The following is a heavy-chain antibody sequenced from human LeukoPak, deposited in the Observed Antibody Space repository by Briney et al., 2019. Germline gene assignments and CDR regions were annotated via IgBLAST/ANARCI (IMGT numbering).Heavy chain of an antibody. CDR2: IWYDGSNK. CDR1: GFTSSSYS. D-gene: IGHD2-15*01. J-gene: IGHJ6*02. Sequence: GGSLRLSCAASGFTSSSYSMHWVRQAPGKGLEWVSVIWYDGSNKYYADSVKGRFTISRDNSKNTLYLQMNSMRAEGTAVYYCARGRTSGGSYYYYYGMYVWGQGTTVTVSS. CDR3: ARGRTSGGSYYYYYGMYV. V-gene: IGHV3-33*01.